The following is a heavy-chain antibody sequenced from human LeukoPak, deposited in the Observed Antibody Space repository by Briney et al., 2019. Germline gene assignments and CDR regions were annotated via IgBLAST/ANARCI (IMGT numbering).Heavy chain of an antibody. CDR1: GFTVRRNY. CDR2: IYSGGST. CDR3: ARLAAAEDY. J-gene: IGHJ4*02. Sequence: GGPLRLSCAASGFTVRRNYMSWARQAPGKGLEWVSVIYSGGSTYYADSVKGRFTISRDNSKNTLYLQMNSLRAEDTAVYYCARLAAAEDYWGQGTLVTVSS. V-gene: IGHV3-66*04. D-gene: IGHD6-13*01.